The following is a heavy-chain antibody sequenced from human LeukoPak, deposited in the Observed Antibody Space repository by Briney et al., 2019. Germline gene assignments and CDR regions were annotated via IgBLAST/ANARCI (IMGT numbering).Heavy chain of an antibody. CDR3: ARRNILTEGEAFDI. V-gene: IGHV4-59*08. CDR2: IHNSRNT. J-gene: IGHJ3*02. Sequence: PSETLSLTCTVSGVSISSYYWTWIRQPPGKGLEWIGFIHNSRNTNYNPSLKSRVTISFDTSKNQFSLKLSSVTAADTAVYYCARRNILTEGEAFDIWGQGTMVTVSS. CDR1: GVSISSYY. D-gene: IGHD3-9*01.